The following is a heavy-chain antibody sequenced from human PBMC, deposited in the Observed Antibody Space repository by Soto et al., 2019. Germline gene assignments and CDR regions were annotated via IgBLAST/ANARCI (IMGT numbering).Heavy chain of an antibody. D-gene: IGHD6-6*01. CDR3: ARVSRIAARQNWFDP. CDR2: IIPIFGTA. J-gene: IGHJ5*02. CDR1: GGTFSSYA. Sequence: QVQLVQSGAEVKKPGSSVKVSCKASGGTFSSYAISWVRQAPGQGLAWMGGIIPIFGTANYAQKFQGRVSITADKSTSTAHMELSSLKSEDTAVYYCARVSRIAARQNWFDPWGQGTLVTVSS. V-gene: IGHV1-69*06.